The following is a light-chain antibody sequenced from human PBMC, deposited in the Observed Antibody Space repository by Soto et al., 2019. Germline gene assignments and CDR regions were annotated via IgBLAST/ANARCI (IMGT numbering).Light chain of an antibody. Sequence: QSVLTQPPSASGTPGQRVTISCSGSSSNIGSNTVNWYQQLPGTAPKLLIYSNNQRPSGVPDRFSGSKSVTSASLAISGLQPEDEADYYCAAWDDSLNVVVFGGGTKLTVL. CDR3: AAWDDSLNVVV. V-gene: IGLV1-44*01. CDR2: SNN. CDR1: SSNIGSNT. J-gene: IGLJ2*01.